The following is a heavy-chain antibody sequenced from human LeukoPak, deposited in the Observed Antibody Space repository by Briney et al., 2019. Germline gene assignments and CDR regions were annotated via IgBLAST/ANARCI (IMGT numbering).Heavy chain of an antibody. CDR3: AKDAPYYYDSSGYGVD. Sequence: GGSLRLSCAASGFTFSSYGMHWVRQAPGKGLEWVAFIRYDGSNKYYADSVKGRFTISRDNSKNTLYLQMNSLRAEDTAVYYCAKDAPYYYDSSGYGVDWGQGTLVTVSS. D-gene: IGHD3-22*01. J-gene: IGHJ4*02. CDR1: GFTFSSYG. CDR2: IRYDGSNK. V-gene: IGHV3-30*02.